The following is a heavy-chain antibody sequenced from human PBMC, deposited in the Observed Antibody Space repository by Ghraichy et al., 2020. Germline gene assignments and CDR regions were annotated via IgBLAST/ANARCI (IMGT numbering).Heavy chain of an antibody. CDR1: GFTFSSYS. CDR3: ARDRAVRGVGWFDP. J-gene: IGHJ5*02. CDR2: ISSSSSTI. Sequence: GGSLRLSCAASGFTFSSYSMNWVRQAPGKGLEWVSYISSSSSTIYYADSVKGRFTISRDNAKNSLYLQMNSLRDEDTAVYYCARDRAVRGVGWFDPWGQGTLVTVSS. V-gene: IGHV3-48*02. D-gene: IGHD3-10*01.